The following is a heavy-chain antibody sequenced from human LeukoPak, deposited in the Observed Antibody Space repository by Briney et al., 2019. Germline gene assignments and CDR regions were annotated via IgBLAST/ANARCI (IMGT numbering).Heavy chain of an antibody. V-gene: IGHV3-74*01. CDR2: IDGDGTTT. CDR1: GFPFSSYW. Sequence: PGGSLRLSCAASGFPFSSYWMPWVRQAPGKGLVWVSRIDGDGTTTNYADSVKGRFPISRDHAKNTLYLQINSLSAEDTAVYYCYVHHYYYYMDVCGKGTTVTVSS. CDR3: YVHHYYYYMDV. D-gene: IGHD3-16*01. J-gene: IGHJ6*03.